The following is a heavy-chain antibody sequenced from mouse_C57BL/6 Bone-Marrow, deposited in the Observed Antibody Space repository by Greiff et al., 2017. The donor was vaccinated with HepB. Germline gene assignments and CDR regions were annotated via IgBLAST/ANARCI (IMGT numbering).Heavy chain of an antibody. CDR3: ARDGRYDYDVAWFAY. D-gene: IGHD2-4*01. J-gene: IGHJ3*01. Sequence: DVQLQESGPGLVKPSQSLSLTCSVTGYSITSGYYWNWIRQFPGNKLEWMGYISYDGSNNYNPSLKNRISITRDTSKNQFFLKLNSVTTEDTATYYCARDGRYDYDVAWFAYWGQGTLVTVSA. CDR2: ISYDGSN. V-gene: IGHV3-6*01. CDR1: GYSITSGYY.